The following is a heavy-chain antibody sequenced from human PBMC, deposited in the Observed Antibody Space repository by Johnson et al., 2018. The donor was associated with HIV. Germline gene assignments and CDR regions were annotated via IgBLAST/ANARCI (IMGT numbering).Heavy chain of an antibody. Sequence: EMQLVESGGDVVQPGRSLKLSCAASGFTFSGSAMHWVRQAPGKGLEWVSTISGSGGSTYYADSVKGRFTISRDNSKNTLYLQMNSLRAEDTAVYYCARGEEEQLGDAFDIWGQGTMVTVSS. CDR1: GFTFSGSA. J-gene: IGHJ3*02. CDR2: ISGSGGST. CDR3: ARGEEEQLGDAFDI. V-gene: IGHV3-23*04. D-gene: IGHD6-6*01.